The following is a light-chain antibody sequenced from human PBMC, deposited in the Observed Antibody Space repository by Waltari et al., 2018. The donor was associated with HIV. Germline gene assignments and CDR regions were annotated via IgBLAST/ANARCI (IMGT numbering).Light chain of an antibody. CDR1: SSNIGAGYD. CDR3: QSYDSSLSEDV. V-gene: IGLV1-40*01. J-gene: IGLJ1*01. Sequence: QSVLTQPPSVSGAPGPRVTISCTGSSSNIGAGYDVHWYQQLPGTAPKLLIYGNSNRPSGVPDRFSGSKSGTSASLAITGLQAEDEADYYCQSYDSSLSEDVFGTGTKVTVL. CDR2: GNS.